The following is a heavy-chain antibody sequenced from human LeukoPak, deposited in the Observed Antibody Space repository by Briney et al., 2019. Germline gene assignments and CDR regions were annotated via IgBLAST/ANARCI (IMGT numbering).Heavy chain of an antibody. Sequence: GGSLRLSCAASGFTFSDYYMSWIRQAPGKGLEWVSYISSSGSTIYYADSVKGRFTISRDNAKSSLYLQMNSLRAEDTAVYYCARTLENYYYYGMDVWGQGTTVTVSS. CDR3: ARTLENYYYYGMDV. V-gene: IGHV3-11*01. CDR2: ISSSGSTI. J-gene: IGHJ6*02. D-gene: IGHD3-3*01. CDR1: GFTFSDYY.